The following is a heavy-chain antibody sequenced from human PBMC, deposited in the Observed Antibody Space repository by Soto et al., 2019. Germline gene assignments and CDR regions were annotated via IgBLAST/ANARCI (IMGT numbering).Heavy chain of an antibody. Sequence: SETLSLTCAVYGGSFSGYYWSWIRQPPGKGPEWIGEINHSGSTNHNPSLKSRVTISVDTSKNQFSLKLSPVTAADTAVYYCARSPGYCSGGSCYVRYYFDYWGQGTLVTV. V-gene: IGHV4-34*01. CDR1: GGSFSGYY. CDR2: INHSGST. CDR3: ARSPGYCSGGSCYVRYYFDY. J-gene: IGHJ4*02. D-gene: IGHD2-15*01.